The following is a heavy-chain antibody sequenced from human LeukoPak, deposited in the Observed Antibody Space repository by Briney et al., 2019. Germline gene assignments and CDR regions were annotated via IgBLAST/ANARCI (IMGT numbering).Heavy chain of an antibody. CDR3: AKNDRRNIVVVPAALDY. J-gene: IGHJ4*02. CDR1: GFTFSSYA. Sequence: SGGSLRLSCAASGFTFSSYAMSWVRQAPGKGLEWVSAISGSGGSTYYADSVKGRFTISRDNSKNTLYLQMNSLRAEDTAVYYCAKNDRRNIVVVPAALDYWGQGTLVTVSS. V-gene: IGHV3-23*01. D-gene: IGHD2-2*01. CDR2: ISGSGGST.